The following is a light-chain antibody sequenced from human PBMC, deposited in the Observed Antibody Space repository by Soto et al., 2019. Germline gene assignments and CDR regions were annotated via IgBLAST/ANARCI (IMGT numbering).Light chain of an antibody. CDR2: FNSDGSH. CDR3: QTWGTGIQVV. CDR1: SGHSSYA. J-gene: IGLJ2*01. Sequence: QSVLTQSPSASASLGASVKLTCTLRSGHSSYAIAWHQQQPEKGPRYLMKFNSDGSHTKGDGIPDRFSGSSSGAERYLTISSLQSEDEADYYCQTWGTGIQVVFGGGTKLTVL. V-gene: IGLV4-69*01.